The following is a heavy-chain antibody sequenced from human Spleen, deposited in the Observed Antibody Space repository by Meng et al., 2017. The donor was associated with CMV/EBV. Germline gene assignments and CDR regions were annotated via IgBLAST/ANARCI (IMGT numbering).Heavy chain of an antibody. J-gene: IGHJ3*02. CDR1: GFTFSYYA. D-gene: IGHD2-2*01. V-gene: IGHV3-30-3*01. CDR3: ARDCSRTSCQGDI. CDR2: ISYDGTNK. Sequence: GESLKISCAASGFTFSYYAMHWVRQTPGKGLEWLAVISYDGTNKYYADSVKGRFTISRDNPKNTAYMELSNLRSDDTAVFYCARDCSRTSCQGDIWGQGTMVTVSS.